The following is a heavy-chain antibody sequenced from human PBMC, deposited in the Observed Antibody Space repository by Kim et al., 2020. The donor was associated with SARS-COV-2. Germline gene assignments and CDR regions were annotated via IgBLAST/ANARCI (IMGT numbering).Heavy chain of an antibody. V-gene: IGHV5-51*01. CDR3: ARTGRAVTSSFDI. D-gene: IGHD4-4*01. J-gene: IGHJ3*02. Sequence: QYFQGQVTISADKYISTAYLQWSSLKAADTAMYYCARTGRAVTSSFDIWGQGTMVTVSS.